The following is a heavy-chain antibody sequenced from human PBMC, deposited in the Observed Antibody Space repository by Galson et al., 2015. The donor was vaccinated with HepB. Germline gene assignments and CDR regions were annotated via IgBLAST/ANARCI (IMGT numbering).Heavy chain of an antibody. D-gene: IGHD4-17*01. CDR2: ISAYNGNT. V-gene: IGHV1-18*01. CDR3: ARVTPYGDYVFWAHAFDI. Sequence: SVKVSCKASGYTFTSYGISWVRQAPGQGLEWMGWISAYNGNTNYAQKLQGRVTMTTDTSTSTAYMELRSLRSDDTAVYYCARVTPYGDYVFWAHAFDIWGQGTMVTVSS. J-gene: IGHJ3*02. CDR1: GYTFTSYG.